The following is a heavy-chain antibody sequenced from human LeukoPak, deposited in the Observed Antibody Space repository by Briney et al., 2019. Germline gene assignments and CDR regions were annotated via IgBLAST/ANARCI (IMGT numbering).Heavy chain of an antibody. CDR3: ARVDGSEALGYCSSTSCYYDYYMDV. V-gene: IGHV4-4*07. CDR2: IYTSGST. J-gene: IGHJ6*03. CDR1: GGSISSYY. D-gene: IGHD2-2*01. Sequence: KPSETLPLTCTVSGGSISSYYWSWIRQPAGKGLEWIGRIYTSGSTNYNPSLKSRVTMSVDTSKNQFSLKLSSVTAADTAVYYCARVDGSEALGYCSSTSCYYDYYMDVWGKGTTVTVSS.